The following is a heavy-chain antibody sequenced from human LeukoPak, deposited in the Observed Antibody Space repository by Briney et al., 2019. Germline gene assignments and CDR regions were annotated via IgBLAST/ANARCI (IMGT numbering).Heavy chain of an antibody. CDR3: ARDEVITFRLFDH. CDR1: GFTLSAHG. Sequence: GMSLRLSCAASGFTLSAHGMHWVRQAPGKELEWLAVIWYDGNTKYYSDSVKGRFTISRDSSKNTLYLEMNSLRAEDTAVYYCARDEVITFRLFDHWGQGTLVTVSS. J-gene: IGHJ4*02. V-gene: IGHV3-33*01. CDR2: IWYDGNTK. D-gene: IGHD1-14*01.